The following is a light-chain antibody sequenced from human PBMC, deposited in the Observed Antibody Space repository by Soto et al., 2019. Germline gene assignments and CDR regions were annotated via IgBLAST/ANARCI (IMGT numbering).Light chain of an antibody. CDR2: KVS. CDR3: PDHTPSAVT. CDR1: QSLVHSDGIAY. V-gene: IGKV2-30*02. Sequence: SCRSNQSLVHSDGIAYSSWFQQRPGRSPRRLIYKVSNRDSGVPARFSGCQAGDDIRVRSGVLAVELVGFYYRPDHTPSAVTFGEGTKVDIK. J-gene: IGKJ1*01.